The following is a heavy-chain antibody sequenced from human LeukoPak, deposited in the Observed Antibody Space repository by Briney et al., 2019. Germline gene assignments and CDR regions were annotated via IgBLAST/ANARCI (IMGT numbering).Heavy chain of an antibody. CDR1: GGTFSSYA. D-gene: IGHD1-26*01. CDR2: IIPIFGTA. J-gene: IGHJ4*02. V-gene: IGHV1-69*05. Sequence: AASVKVSCKASGGTFSSYAISWVRQAPGQGLEWMGGIIPIFGTANYAQKFQGRVTITTDESTSTAYMELSSLRSEDTAVSYCASGQDSGSPFDYWGQGTLVTVSS. CDR3: ASGQDSGSPFDY.